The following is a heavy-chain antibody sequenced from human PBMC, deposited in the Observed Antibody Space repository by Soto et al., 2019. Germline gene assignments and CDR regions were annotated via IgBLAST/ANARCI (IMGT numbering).Heavy chain of an antibody. CDR3: ATLGTPVTGLYYFDY. D-gene: IGHD4-17*01. CDR1: GGSISSGNYY. Sequence: QVQLQESGPGLVKPSQTLSLTCTVSGGSISSGNYYWSWIRQPPGKGLEWIGFISYSGTTHYSASLRSRASIPVDTSKNQFSLDLSSVTAAATAVYYCATLGTPVTGLYYFDYWGKGTLVTVSS. V-gene: IGHV4-30-4*01. J-gene: IGHJ4*02. CDR2: ISYSGTT.